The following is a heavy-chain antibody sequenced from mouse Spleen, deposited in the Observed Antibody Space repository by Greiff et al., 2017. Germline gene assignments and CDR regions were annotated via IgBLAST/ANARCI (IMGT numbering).Heavy chain of an antibody. D-gene: IGHD2-10*02. J-gene: IGHJ2*01. CDR3: ARLPYGNYLDY. Sequence: EVHLVESGGGLVKPGGSLKLSCAASGFTFSSYAMSWVRQTPEKRLEWVATISSGGSYTYYPDSVKGRFTISRDNAKNTLYLQMSSLRSEDTAMYYCARLPYGNYLDYWGQGTTLTVSS. CDR1: GFTFSSYA. V-gene: IGHV5-9-3*01. CDR2: ISSGGSYT.